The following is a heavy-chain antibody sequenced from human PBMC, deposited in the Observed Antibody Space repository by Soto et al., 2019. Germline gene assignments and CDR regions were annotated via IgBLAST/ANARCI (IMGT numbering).Heavy chain of an antibody. Sequence: SETLSLTCTVSGGSIRSSSYYWGWIRQSPGKGLEWIGSIYNRGSTYYNPSLKSRVTISVDTSKNQFSLKLSSVTAADTAVYYCATPMTTVTTSEDDAFDIWGQGTMVTVSS. D-gene: IGHD4-4*01. CDR3: ATPMTTVTTSEDDAFDI. CDR1: GGSIRSSSYY. CDR2: IYNRGST. V-gene: IGHV4-39*01. J-gene: IGHJ3*02.